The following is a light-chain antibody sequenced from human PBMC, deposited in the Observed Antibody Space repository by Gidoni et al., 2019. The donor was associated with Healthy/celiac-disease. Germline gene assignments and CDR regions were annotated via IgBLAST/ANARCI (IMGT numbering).Light chain of an antibody. CDR1: ESLLHSNVYNY. J-gene: IGKJ1*01. Sequence: DIVMTQSPLSLPVTPGEPASISCRSSESLLHSNVYNYLDWYLQKPGQSPQLLIYLGSNRASGVPDRFSGSGSGTDFTLNISRVEAEDVGVYYCMQYLQNRRTFGQGTKVEIK. CDR3: MQYLQNRRT. CDR2: LGS. V-gene: IGKV2-28*01.